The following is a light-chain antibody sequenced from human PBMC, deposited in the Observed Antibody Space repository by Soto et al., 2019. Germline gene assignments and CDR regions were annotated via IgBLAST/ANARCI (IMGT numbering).Light chain of an antibody. Sequence: DIRMSQSPSTLSASMGDRVTITSRARQTISIWLAWYQQKPGKAPKLLIYDASILESGVPSRFSGSGSGTEFTLTISSLQPDDFATYYCQQYNTYSWTFGQGTKVDI. J-gene: IGKJ1*01. CDR3: QQYNTYSWT. V-gene: IGKV1-5*01. CDR1: QTISIW. CDR2: DAS.